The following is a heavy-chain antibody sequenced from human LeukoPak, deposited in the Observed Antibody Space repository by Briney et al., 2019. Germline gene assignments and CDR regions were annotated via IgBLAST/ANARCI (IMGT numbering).Heavy chain of an antibody. CDR3: TRASRGYSYGFAEY. V-gene: IGHV4-59*01. J-gene: IGHJ4*02. Sequence: SATLSLTCTVSGGSISSYYWSWIRQPPGKGLEWIGYMYFGGSSNYNPSLKSRVTISVDTSKNQLSLNLNSVTAADTAVYYCTRASRGYSYGFAEYWGQGTLVTVSS. CDR2: MYFGGSS. CDR1: GGSISSYY. D-gene: IGHD5-18*01.